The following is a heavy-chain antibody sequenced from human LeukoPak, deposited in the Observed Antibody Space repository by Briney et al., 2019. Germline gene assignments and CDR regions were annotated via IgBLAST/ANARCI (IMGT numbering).Heavy chain of an antibody. D-gene: IGHD2-2*01. Sequence: SETLSLTCTVSGGSISGYYWSWIRQPPGKGLEWIGYIYYSGSTNYNPSLKSRVTISVDTSKNQFSLKLSSVTAADTAVYYCASVVVSDAFDIWGQGTMVTVSS. J-gene: IGHJ3*02. CDR3: ASVVVSDAFDI. V-gene: IGHV4-59*01. CDR2: IYYSGST. CDR1: GGSISGYY.